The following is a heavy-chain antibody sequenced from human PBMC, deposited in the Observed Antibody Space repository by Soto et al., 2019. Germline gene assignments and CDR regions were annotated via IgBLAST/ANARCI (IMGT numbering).Heavy chain of an antibody. Sequence: PSETLSLTCAVYGGSFSGYYWSWTRQPPGKGLEWIGEINHSGSTNYNPSLKSRVTISVDTSKNQFSLKLSSVTAADTAVYYCARGLRYCSGGSCYQNYYYYYGMDVWGQGTTVTVSS. CDR2: INHSGST. J-gene: IGHJ6*02. V-gene: IGHV4-34*01. CDR3: ARGLRYCSGGSCYQNYYYYYGMDV. CDR1: GGSFSGYY. D-gene: IGHD2-15*01.